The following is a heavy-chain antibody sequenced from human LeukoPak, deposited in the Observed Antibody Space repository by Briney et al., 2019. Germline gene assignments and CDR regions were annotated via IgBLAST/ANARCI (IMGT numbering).Heavy chain of an antibody. Sequence: SETLSLTCTVSGDSISTYYWSWIRQAPGKGLEWIGYVYYTGSTNHNPSLRSRVTISVDTSNNQFSLKMGSVTAADTAVYYCARARIAVSYFDYWGRGALVTVSS. CDR3: ARARIAVSYFDY. CDR2: VYYTGST. V-gene: IGHV4-59*01. J-gene: IGHJ4*02. CDR1: GDSISTYY. D-gene: IGHD6-6*01.